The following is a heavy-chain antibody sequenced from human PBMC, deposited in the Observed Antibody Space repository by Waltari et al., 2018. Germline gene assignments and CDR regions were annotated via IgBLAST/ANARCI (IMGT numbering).Heavy chain of an antibody. CDR1: GGTYSSYP. CDR3: ARTYSSSSSLWWFDP. Sequence: QVQLVQSGAEVKKPGSSVKVSCKGSGGTYSSYPTSRVRQAPGQGLEWMGRIIPIFGTANYAQKFQGRVTITADESTSTAYMELSSLRSEDTAVYYCARTYSSSSSLWWFDPWGQGTLVTVSS. CDR2: IIPIFGTA. J-gene: IGHJ5*02. D-gene: IGHD6-6*01. V-gene: IGHV1-69*15.